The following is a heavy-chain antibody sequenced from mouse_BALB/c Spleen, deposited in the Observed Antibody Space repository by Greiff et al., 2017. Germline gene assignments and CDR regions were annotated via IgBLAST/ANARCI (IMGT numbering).Heavy chain of an antibody. V-gene: IGHV14-4*02. D-gene: IGHD2-3*01. Sequence: VHVKQSGAELVRSGASVKLSCTASGFNIKDYYMHWVKQRPEQGLEWIGWIDPENGDTEYAPKFQGKATMTADTSSNTAYLQLSSLTSEDTAVYYCNAAYDGYHYYAMDYWGQGTSVTVSS. CDR3: NAAYDGYHYYAMDY. CDR2: IDPENGDT. J-gene: IGHJ4*01. CDR1: GFNIKDYY.